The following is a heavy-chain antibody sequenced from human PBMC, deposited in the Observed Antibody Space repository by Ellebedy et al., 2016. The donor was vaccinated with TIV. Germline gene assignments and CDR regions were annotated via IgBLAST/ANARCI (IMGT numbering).Heavy chain of an antibody. J-gene: IGHJ4*02. V-gene: IGHV3-7*02. Sequence: GESLKISCIDSGSSFSSYWMSWVRQAPGKGLEWVANIDQDGTEKYYGDSVEGQFTISRDNAKNTVYLQMNSLRAEDTAVYYCASFRSRLFDSWGRGTLVTVSS. CDR1: GSSFSSYW. CDR3: ASFRSRLFDS. CDR2: IDQDGTEK. D-gene: IGHD2/OR15-2a*01.